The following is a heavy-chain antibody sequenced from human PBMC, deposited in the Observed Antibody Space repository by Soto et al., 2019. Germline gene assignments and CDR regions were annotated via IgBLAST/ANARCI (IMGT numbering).Heavy chain of an antibody. Sequence: QVQLVESGGGVVQPGRSLRLSCAASGFTFSSYGMHWVRQAPGKGLEWVAVIWYDGSNKYYADSVKGRFTISRDNSKNTLYLQMNSRRAEATAVSYCASVWASDHFGAGDYWGQGTLVTVSS. D-gene: IGHD1-26*01. CDR1: GFTFSSYG. CDR3: ASVWASDHFGAGDY. CDR2: IWYDGSNK. V-gene: IGHV3-33*01. J-gene: IGHJ4*02.